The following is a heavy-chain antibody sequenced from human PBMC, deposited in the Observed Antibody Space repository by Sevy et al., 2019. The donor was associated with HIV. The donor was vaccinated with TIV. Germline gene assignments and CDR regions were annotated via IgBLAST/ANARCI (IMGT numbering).Heavy chain of an antibody. CDR3: ARDLPAHYYDSSGPPRGNLDY. CDR2: ISAYNGNT. D-gene: IGHD3-22*01. V-gene: IGHV1-18*01. Sequence: ASVKVSCKASGYTFTSYGISWVRQAPGQGLEWMGWISAYNGNTNYAQKLQGRVTMTTDTSTSTAYMELRSLRSDDTAVYYCARDLPAHYYDSSGPPRGNLDYWGQRTLVTVSS. J-gene: IGHJ4*02. CDR1: GYTFTSYG.